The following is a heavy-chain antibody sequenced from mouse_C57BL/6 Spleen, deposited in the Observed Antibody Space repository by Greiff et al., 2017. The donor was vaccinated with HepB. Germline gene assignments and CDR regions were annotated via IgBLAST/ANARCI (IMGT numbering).Heavy chain of an antibody. D-gene: IGHD4-1*01. CDR1: GYTFTSYW. J-gene: IGHJ3*01. Sequence: QVQLKQPGAELVKPGASVKMSCKASGYTFTSYWITWVKQRPGQGLEWIGDIYPGSGSTNYNEKFKSKATLTVDTSSSTAYMQLSSLTSEDSAVYYCARNWDGKAWFAYWGQGTLVTVSA. CDR2: IYPGSGST. V-gene: IGHV1-55*01. CDR3: ARNWDGKAWFAY.